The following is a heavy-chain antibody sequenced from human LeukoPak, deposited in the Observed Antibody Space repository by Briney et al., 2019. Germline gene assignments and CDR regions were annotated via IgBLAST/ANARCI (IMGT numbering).Heavy chain of an antibody. J-gene: IGHJ5*02. CDR3: ARAGITGTSWFDP. CDR1: GYTFTGYY. CDR2: INPNSGGT. V-gene: IGHV1-2*02. Sequence: ASVKVSCKASGYTFTGYYMHWLRQAPGQGLEWMGWINPNSGGTNYAQKFQGRVTMTRDTSISTAYIEPSRLRSDDTAVYYCARAGITGTSWFDPWGQGTLVTVSS. D-gene: IGHD1-7*01.